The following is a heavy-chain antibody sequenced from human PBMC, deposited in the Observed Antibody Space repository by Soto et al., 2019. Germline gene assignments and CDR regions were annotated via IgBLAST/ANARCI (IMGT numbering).Heavy chain of an antibody. V-gene: IGHV4-34*01. CDR2: INHSGST. J-gene: IGHJ5*02. Sequence: QVQLQQWGAGLLKPSETLSLTCAVYGGSFSGYYWSWIRQPPGKGLEWIGEINHSGSTNYNPSLKSRVTISVDTSKNQFSLKLSSVTAADTAVYYCARGPRLVGFDPWGQGTLVTVSS. CDR1: GGSFSGYY. CDR3: ARGPRLVGFDP. D-gene: IGHD3-16*01.